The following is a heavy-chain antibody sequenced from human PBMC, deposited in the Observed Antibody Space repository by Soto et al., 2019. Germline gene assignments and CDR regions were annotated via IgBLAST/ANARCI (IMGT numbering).Heavy chain of an antibody. CDR2: IYPADSET. V-gene: IGHV5-51*01. J-gene: IGHJ5*02. CDR1: GYSFTSYW. D-gene: IGHD5-12*01. CDR3: ARQGLYRGIWGVDP. Sequence: GESLKISCKGSGYSFTSYWIGWVRQMPGKGLEWMGIIYPADSETRYSPSLQGQVTISADKSISTAYLQCSSLKASDTAMYYCARQGLYRGIWGVDPWGQGTLVTVSS.